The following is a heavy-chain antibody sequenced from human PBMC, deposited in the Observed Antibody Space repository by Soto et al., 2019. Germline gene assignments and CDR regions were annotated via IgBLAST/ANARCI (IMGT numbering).Heavy chain of an antibody. CDR1: GYTFTSYD. V-gene: IGHV1-8*01. CDR3: AREIGDGDGSGGSCYDAFDI. CDR2: MNPKSGNT. J-gene: IGHJ3*02. Sequence: ASVKVSCKASGYTFTSYDINWVRQATGQGLEWMGWMNPKSGNTGYAQKFQGRVTMTRHTSISTAYMELSSLRSEDTAVYYCAREIGDGDGSGGSCYDAFDIWGKGTMVTVS. D-gene: IGHD2-15*01.